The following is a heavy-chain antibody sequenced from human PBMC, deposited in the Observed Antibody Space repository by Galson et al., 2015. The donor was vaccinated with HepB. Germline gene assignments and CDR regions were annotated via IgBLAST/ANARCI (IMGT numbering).Heavy chain of an antibody. J-gene: IGHJ4*02. V-gene: IGHV5-10-1*01. D-gene: IGHD6-13*01. CDR3: ARMDAGWVIAAAGINY. CDR1: GYSFTSYW. Sequence: QSGAEVKKPGESLRISCKGSGYSFTSYWISWVRQMPGKGLEWMGRIDPSDSYTNYSPSFQGRVTISADKSISTAYLQWSSLKASDTAMYYCARMDAGWVIAAAGINYWGQGTLVTVSS. CDR2: IDPSDSYT.